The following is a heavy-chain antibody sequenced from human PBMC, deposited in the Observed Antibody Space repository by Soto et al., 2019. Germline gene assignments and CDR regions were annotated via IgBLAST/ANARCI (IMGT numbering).Heavy chain of an antibody. V-gene: IGHV1-69*02. Sequence: ASVKVSCKASGGTFSSYTISWVRQAPGQGLEWMGRIIPILGIANYAQKFQGRVTITADKSTSTAYMELSSLRSEDTAVYCCARTYCSGGSCFRYYYGMDVWGQGTTVTVSS. D-gene: IGHD2-15*01. CDR1: GGTFSSYT. J-gene: IGHJ6*02. CDR2: IIPILGIA. CDR3: ARTYCSGGSCFRYYYGMDV.